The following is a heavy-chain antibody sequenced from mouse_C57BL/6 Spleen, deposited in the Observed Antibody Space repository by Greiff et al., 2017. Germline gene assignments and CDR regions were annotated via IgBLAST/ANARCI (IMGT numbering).Heavy chain of an antibody. J-gene: IGHJ2*01. D-gene: IGHD2-4*01. CDR1: GYTFTDYN. CDR2: INPNNGGT. Sequence: EVMLVESGPELVKPGASVKMSCKASGYTFTDYNMHWVKQSHGKSLEWIGYINPNNGGTSYNQKFKGKATLTVNKSSSTAYMELRSLTSEDSAVYYCARSVYDYDGYYFDYWGQGTTLTVSS. CDR3: ARSVYDYDGYYFDY. V-gene: IGHV1-22*01.